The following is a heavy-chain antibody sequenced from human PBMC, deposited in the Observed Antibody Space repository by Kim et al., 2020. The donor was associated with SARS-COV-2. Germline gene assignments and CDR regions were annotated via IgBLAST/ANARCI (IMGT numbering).Heavy chain of an antibody. CDR3: ARSSGRGYTGYDLDY. Sequence: ARKVQGRVTLTTATSTNTLYMDLRSLRSEDTAVYYCARSSGRGYTGYDLDYWGQGTLVTVSS. V-gene: IGHV1-46*01. D-gene: IGHD5-12*01. J-gene: IGHJ4*02.